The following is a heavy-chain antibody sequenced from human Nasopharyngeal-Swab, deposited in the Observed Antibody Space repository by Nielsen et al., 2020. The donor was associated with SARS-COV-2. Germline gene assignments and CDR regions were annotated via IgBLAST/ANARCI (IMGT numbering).Heavy chain of an antibody. J-gene: IGHJ4*02. CDR3: ARDPPNTAMANVGYYFDY. CDR2: ISSSSSTI. D-gene: IGHD5-18*01. V-gene: IGHV3-48*01. CDR1: GFTFSTYS. Sequence: GESLKISCAASGFTFSTYSMNWIRQAPGKGLEWVSYISSSSSTIYYADSVKGRFTISRDNSKNTLYLQMNSLRAEDTAVYYCARDPPNTAMANVGYYFDYWGQGTLVTVSS.